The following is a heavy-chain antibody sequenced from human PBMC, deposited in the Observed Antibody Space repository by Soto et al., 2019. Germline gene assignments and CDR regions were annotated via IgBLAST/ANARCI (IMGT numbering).Heavy chain of an antibody. Sequence: EVQLLESGGGLVQPGGSLRHSCAASGFNFNIYAMSWVRQAPGKGLEWVCAISGSGENTYYADSVKGRFTISRDNSKNTLYLQMNNLRVEDKAVYYCADGGEWSFNFEYWGQGTLVTVFS. J-gene: IGHJ4*02. CDR2: ISGSGENT. CDR1: GFNFNIYA. D-gene: IGHD3-16*02. V-gene: IGHV3-23*01. CDR3: ADGGEWSFNFEY.